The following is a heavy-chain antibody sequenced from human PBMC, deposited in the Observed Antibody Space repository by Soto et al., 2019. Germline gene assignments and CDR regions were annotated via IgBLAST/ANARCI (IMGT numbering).Heavy chain of an antibody. V-gene: IGHV1-18*01. Sequence: QVQLVQSGAEVKKPGASGRVSCKASGYTFSSYGISWVRKAPGQGLEWMGWISVYNGETKYAQKFQGRVTMTTDTSTSTASMELRSLRSDDTAVYYCARSTIEYSSSLGYFYYDMDVWGQGTTVTVSS. CDR3: ARSTIEYSSSLGYFYYDMDV. CDR1: GYTFSSYG. D-gene: IGHD6-6*01. J-gene: IGHJ6*02. CDR2: ISVYNGET.